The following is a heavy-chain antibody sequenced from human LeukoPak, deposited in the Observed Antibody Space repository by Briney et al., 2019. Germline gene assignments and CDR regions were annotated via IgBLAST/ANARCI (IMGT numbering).Heavy chain of an antibody. Sequence: ASVKVSCKASGYILSSYGIAWVRQAPGQGLEWMGRISAHNGNANYAQKFQGRVTMTTDTLATTAYMELRSLRSDDTAVYYCARDLERYYDLEGRSGYWGQGTLVTVSS. CDR2: ISAHNGNA. V-gene: IGHV1-18*01. CDR1: GYILSSYG. J-gene: IGHJ4*02. CDR3: ARDLERYYDLEGRSGY. D-gene: IGHD3-3*01.